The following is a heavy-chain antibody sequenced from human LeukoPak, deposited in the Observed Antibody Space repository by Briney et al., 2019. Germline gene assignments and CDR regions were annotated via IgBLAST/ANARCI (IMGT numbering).Heavy chain of an antibody. CDR1: GGSLTNANYY. Sequence: SETLSLTCTVSGGSLTNANYYWSWIRQHPGRGLEWIGYIYFSGSTHYNPSLKSRVTMSVDTSRNQFSLQLTSVTAADTAVYYCARGSYYYDNSGYFPPLDYWGQGTLVTVSS. D-gene: IGHD3-22*01. CDR2: IYFSGST. J-gene: IGHJ4*02. CDR3: ARGSYYYDNSGYFPPLDY. V-gene: IGHV4-31*03.